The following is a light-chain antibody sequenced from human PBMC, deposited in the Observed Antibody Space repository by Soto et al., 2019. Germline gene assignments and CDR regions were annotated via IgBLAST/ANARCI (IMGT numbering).Light chain of an antibody. J-gene: IGLJ2*01. V-gene: IGLV2-8*01. Sequence: QSALTQPPSASGSPGQSVTISCTGTNSDVGGYNYVSWYQQHPGKAPKLMIYEVTKRPSGVPDRFSGSKSGNTASLTVSGLQAEDEADYYCSSYGGSNNLLFGGGTKLTVL. CDR3: SSYGGSNNLL. CDR1: NSDVGGYNY. CDR2: EVT.